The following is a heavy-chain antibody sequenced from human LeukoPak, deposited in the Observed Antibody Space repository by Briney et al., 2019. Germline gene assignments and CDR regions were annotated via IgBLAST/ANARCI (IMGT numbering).Heavy chain of an antibody. D-gene: IGHD3-22*01. CDR3: ARAEYYYDSSGYYYY. CDR1: GFTFSSYS. V-gene: IGHV3-48*04. J-gene: IGHJ4*02. CDR2: ISSSSSTI. Sequence: GGSLRLSCAASGFTFSSYSMNWVRQAPGKGLEWVSHISSSSSTIYYADSVKGRFTISRDNAKNSLYLQMNSLRAEDTAVYYCARAEYYYDSSGYYYYWGQGTLVTVSS.